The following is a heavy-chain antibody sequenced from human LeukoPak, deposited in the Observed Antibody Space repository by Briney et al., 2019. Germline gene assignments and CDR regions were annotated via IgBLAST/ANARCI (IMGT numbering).Heavy chain of an antibody. CDR2: IYSGGST. V-gene: IGHV3-66*01. J-gene: IGHJ6*02. CDR1: GFTVSSNY. CDR3: ARDAIAAAGRSHYYYGMDV. Sequence: PGRSLRLSCAASGFTVSSNYMSWVRQAPGKGLEWVSVIYSGGSTYYADSVKGRFTISRDNSKNTLYLQMNSLRAEDTAVYYCARDAIAAAGRSHYYYGMDVWGQGTTVTVSS. D-gene: IGHD6-13*01.